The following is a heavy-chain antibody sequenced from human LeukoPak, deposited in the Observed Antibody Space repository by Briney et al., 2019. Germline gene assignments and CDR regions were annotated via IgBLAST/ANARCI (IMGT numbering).Heavy chain of an antibody. J-gene: IGHJ4*02. V-gene: IGHV3-23*01. CDR3: AKVAGGDMVRGVISGDY. Sequence: PGGSLRLSCAASGFTFSSHAMSWVRQAPGKGLEWVSAISDGGGTTYYADSVKGRFTISRDNSKSILCLQMNSLRAEDTAVYYCAKVAGGDMVRGVISGDYWGQGTLSPSPQ. CDR1: GFTFSSHA. CDR2: ISDGGGTT. D-gene: IGHD3-10*01.